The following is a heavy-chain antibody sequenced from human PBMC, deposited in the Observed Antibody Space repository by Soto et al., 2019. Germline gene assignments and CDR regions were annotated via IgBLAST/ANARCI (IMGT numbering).Heavy chain of an antibody. CDR2: INAGNGNT. CDR1: GYTFTSYA. J-gene: IGHJ4*02. V-gene: IGHV1-3*05. CDR3: ARSIVVVTALDY. Sequence: QVPLVQSGAEEKKPGASVKVSCKASGYTFTSYAMHWVRQAPGQRLEWMGWINAGNGNTKYSRKLQGRVTITRDTSASTAYMELSSLRSEDTAVYYCARSIVVVTALDYWGQGTLVTVSS. D-gene: IGHD2-21*02.